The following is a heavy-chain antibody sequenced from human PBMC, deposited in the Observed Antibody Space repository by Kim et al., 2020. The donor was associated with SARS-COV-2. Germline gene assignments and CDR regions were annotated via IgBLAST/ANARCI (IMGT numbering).Heavy chain of an antibody. CDR3: AKDRSGRGYDAFDI. CDR1: GFTFDDYA. J-gene: IGHJ3*02. D-gene: IGHD6-25*01. CDR2: ISWNSGSI. Sequence: GGSLRLSCAASGFTFDDYAMHWVRQAPGKGLEWVSGISWNSGSIGYADSVKGRFTISRDNAKNSLYLQMNSLRAEDTALYYCAKDRSGRGYDAFDIWGQGTMVTVSS. V-gene: IGHV3-9*01.